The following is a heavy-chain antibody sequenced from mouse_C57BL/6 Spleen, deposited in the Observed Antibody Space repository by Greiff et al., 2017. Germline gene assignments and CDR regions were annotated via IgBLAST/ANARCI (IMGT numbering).Heavy chain of an antibody. D-gene: IGHD1-1*02. CDR3: ARGLWPLYAMDY. V-gene: IGHV1-55*01. Sequence: VQLQESGAELVKPGASVKMSCKASGYTFTSYWITWVKQRPGQGLEWIGDIYPGSGSTNYNEKFKSKATLTVDTSSSTAYMQLSSLTSEDAAVYYCARGLWPLYAMDYWGQGTSVTVSS. J-gene: IGHJ4*01. CDR1: GYTFTSYW. CDR2: IYPGSGST.